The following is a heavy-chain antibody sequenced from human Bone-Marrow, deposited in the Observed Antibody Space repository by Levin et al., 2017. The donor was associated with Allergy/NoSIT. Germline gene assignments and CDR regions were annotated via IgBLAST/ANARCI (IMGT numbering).Heavy chain of an antibody. Sequence: SQTLSLTCAVSGGSISSNSYSWGWVRQPPGKGLEWIGYIYHGGSTYYNPSLESRVTISEDRSKNQFSLKLSSVTAADTAFYYCARAQISGYYDYWGQGTLVTVSS. D-gene: IGHD3-22*01. CDR2: IYHGGST. J-gene: IGHJ4*02. CDR1: GGSISSNSYS. CDR3: ARAQISGYYDY. V-gene: IGHV4-30-2*01.